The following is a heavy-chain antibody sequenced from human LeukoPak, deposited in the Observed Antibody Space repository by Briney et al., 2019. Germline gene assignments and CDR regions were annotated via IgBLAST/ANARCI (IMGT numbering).Heavy chain of an antibody. CDR1: GYTFTGYY. D-gene: IGHD3-10*01. V-gene: IGHV1-2*04. Sequence: ASVKVSCKASGYTFTGYYMHWVRQAPGQGLEWMGWINPNSGGTNYAQKFQGWVTMTRDTSISTAYMEPSRLRSDDTAVYYCARIRSPVSYFDYWGQGTLVTVSS. J-gene: IGHJ4*02. CDR3: ARIRSPVSYFDY. CDR2: INPNSGGT.